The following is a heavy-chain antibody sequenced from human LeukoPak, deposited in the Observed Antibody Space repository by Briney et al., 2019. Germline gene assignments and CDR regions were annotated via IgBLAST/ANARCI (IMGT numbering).Heavy chain of an antibody. V-gene: IGHV1-69*04. CDR2: IIPILGIA. D-gene: IGHD6-13*01. CDR3: ARFQQLVPYYYGMDV. CDR1: GGTFSSYA. J-gene: IGHJ6*02. Sequence: SVKVSCKASGGTFSSYAISWVRQAPGQGLEWMGRIIPILGIANYAQKFQGRVTMTRNTSISTAYMELSSLRSEDTAVYYCARFQQLVPYYYGMDVWGQGTTVTVSS.